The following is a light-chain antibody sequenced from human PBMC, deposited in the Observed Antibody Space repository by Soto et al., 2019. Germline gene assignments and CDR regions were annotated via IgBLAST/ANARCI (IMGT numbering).Light chain of an antibody. CDR1: SSNIGAGYD. CDR3: QSYDSSLSGFYV. J-gene: IGLJ1*01. Sequence: QSVLTQPPSVSGAPGQRVTISCTGSSSNIGAGYDVHWYQQLPGTAPKHLIYGNNNRPSGVPDRFSGSKSGTSASLAITGLQAEDEADYYCQSYDSSLSGFYVFGTGTKLTVL. V-gene: IGLV1-40*01. CDR2: GNN.